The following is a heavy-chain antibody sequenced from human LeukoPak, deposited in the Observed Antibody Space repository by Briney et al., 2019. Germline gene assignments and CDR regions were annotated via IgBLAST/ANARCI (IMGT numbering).Heavy chain of an antibody. Sequence: GGSLRLSCAASGFTFSDYAMSWVRQAPGKGLEWVSTISGSGGSTYYADSVKGRFTISRDNSKNTLYLQMNSLRVEDTAVYYCAKERDYYHSDGYYRVRYFDYWGQGTLVTVSS. V-gene: IGHV3-23*01. CDR3: AKERDYYHSDGYYRVRYFDY. CDR2: ISGSGGST. J-gene: IGHJ4*02. CDR1: GFTFSDYA. D-gene: IGHD3-22*01.